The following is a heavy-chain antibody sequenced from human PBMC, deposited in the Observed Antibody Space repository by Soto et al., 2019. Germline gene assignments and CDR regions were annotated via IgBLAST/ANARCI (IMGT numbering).Heavy chain of an antibody. V-gene: IGHV3-30*03. CDR1: GFVFNNYG. CDR2: LSSDEKNE. J-gene: IGHJ6*02. D-gene: IGHD3-3*01. CDR3: ARDRDRSASWGMDV. Sequence: GGSLRLSCRASGFVFNNYGMYWVRQAPGKGLEWVALLSSDEKNEDYADSVKGRFTISRDNSRSTLYLQMNSMRREDTAIYYCARDRDRSASWGMDVWGQGTTVTV.